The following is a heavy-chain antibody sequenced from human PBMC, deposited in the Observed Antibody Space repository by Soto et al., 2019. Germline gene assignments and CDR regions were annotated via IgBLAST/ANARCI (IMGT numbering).Heavy chain of an antibody. D-gene: IGHD2-15*01. CDR1: GYTFTSYG. CDR3: ARPSGTLGYCSGGSCYFGY. V-gene: IGHV1-18*01. J-gene: IGHJ4*02. Sequence: ASVKVSYKASGYTFTSYGISWVRQAPGQGLEWMGWISAYNGNTNYAQKLQGRVTMTTDTSTSTAYMELRSLRSDDTAVYYCARPSGTLGYCSGGSCYFGYRGQATLLTVSS. CDR2: ISAYNGNT.